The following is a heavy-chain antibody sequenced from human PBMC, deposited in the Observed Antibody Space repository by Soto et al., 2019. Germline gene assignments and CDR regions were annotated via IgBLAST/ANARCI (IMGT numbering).Heavy chain of an antibody. CDR2: INHSGST. CDR1: GGSFSGYD. Sequence: QVQLQQWGAGLLKPSETLSLTCAVYGGSFSGYDWTWIRQPPGTGLEWIGEINHSGSTNYNPSLTSPVTISVDTSKNQFSLKLTSVTAADTAVYYCARDKTTGLFDYWGQGTLVTVSS. V-gene: IGHV4-34*01. CDR3: ARDKTTGLFDY. D-gene: IGHD1-7*01. J-gene: IGHJ4*02.